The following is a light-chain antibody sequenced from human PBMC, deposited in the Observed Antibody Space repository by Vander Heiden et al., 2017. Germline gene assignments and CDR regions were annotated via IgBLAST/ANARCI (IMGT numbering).Light chain of an antibody. CDR2: VAS. CDR1: QGIRND. V-gene: IGKV1-17*01. J-gene: IGKJ4*01. CDR3: LQRNGYPLT. Sequence: EIQMTQSPSSLSASVGDRVTITCRASQGIRNDLDWYQQKPGKAPKRLIYVASSLQSGVPSRFSGSGSGTEFTLTISSLQPEDFATYYCLQRNGYPLTFGGGTKVELK.